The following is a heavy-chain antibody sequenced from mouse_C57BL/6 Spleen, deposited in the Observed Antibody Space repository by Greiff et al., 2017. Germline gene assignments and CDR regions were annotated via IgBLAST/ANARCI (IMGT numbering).Heavy chain of an antibody. Sequence: QVQLQQSGPELVKPGASVKISCKASGYAFSSSWMHWVKQRPGKGLEWIGRIYPGDGDTNYNGKFKGKATLTADKSSSTAYMQLSSLTSEDSAVYFGARSRGRGFAYWGQGTLVTVSA. D-gene: IGHD3-3*01. J-gene: IGHJ3*01. CDR3: ARSRGRGFAY. V-gene: IGHV1-82*01. CDR1: GYAFSSSW. CDR2: IYPGDGDT.